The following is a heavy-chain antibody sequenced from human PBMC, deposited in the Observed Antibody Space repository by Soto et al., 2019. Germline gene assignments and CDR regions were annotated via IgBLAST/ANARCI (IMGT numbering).Heavy chain of an antibody. CDR3: AKDRYDYVWGSYPKSYFDY. D-gene: IGHD3-16*02. CDR2: ISYDGSNK. CDR1: GFTFSSYG. J-gene: IGHJ4*02. Sequence: GSLRLSCAASGFTFSSYGMHWVRQAPGKGLEWVAVISYDGSNKYYADSVKGRFTISRDNSKNTLYLQMNSLRAEDTAVYYCAKDRYDYVWGSYPKSYFDYWGQGTLVTVSS. V-gene: IGHV3-30*18.